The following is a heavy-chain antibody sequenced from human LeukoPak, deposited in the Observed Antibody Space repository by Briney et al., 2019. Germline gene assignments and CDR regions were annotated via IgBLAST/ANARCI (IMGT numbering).Heavy chain of an antibody. Sequence: GGSLRLSCAASGFTFSSYWMSWVRQAPGKGLEWVANIKQDGSEKYYVDSVKGRFTISRDNAKNSLYLQMNSLRAEDTAVYYCARDSYGDYGADLDYWGQGTLVTVSS. D-gene: IGHD4-17*01. CDR3: ARDSYGDYGADLDY. CDR1: GFTFSSYW. CDR2: IKQDGSEK. J-gene: IGHJ4*02. V-gene: IGHV3-7*01.